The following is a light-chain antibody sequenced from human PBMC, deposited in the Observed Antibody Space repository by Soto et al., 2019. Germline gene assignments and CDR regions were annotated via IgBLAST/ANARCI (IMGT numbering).Light chain of an antibody. CDR2: EVT. J-gene: IGLJ3*02. CDR1: SSDVGGYNY. V-gene: IGLV2-14*01. Sequence: QSALTQPASVSGSPGQSITISCTGTSSDVGGYNYVSWYQQYPGKAPKLMIYEVTNRLSGVSNRFSGSKSGNTASLTISGLQAEDEADYYCSSYTSSSTWVFGGGTKVTVL. CDR3: SSYTSSSTWV.